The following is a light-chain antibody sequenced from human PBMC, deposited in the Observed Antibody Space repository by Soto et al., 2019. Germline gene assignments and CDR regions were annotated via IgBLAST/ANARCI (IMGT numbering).Light chain of an antibody. CDR2: EVR. Sequence: QSVPTQPASVSGSPGQSITISCTGTSSDIGGYIYVSWYQQHPGKAPKLMIYEVRNRPSGVSNRFSGSKSGNTASLTISGLQAEDEADYYCSSYTSGSTPFVFGTGTKVTVL. CDR3: SSYTSGSTPFV. V-gene: IGLV2-14*01. J-gene: IGLJ1*01. CDR1: SSDIGGYIY.